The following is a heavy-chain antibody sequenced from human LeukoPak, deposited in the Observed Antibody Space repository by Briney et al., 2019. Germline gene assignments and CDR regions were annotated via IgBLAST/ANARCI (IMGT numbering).Heavy chain of an antibody. J-gene: IGHJ4*02. V-gene: IGHV3-21*01. CDR1: GFTLSNYS. D-gene: IGHD3-22*01. CDR2: INCNSSYI. CDR3: ARSFDSSGYYYSDYFDY. Sequence: GGALRLSCAGSGFTLSNYSLNWVREAPGKGVGGVSSINCNSSYIYYADSVKGRFTISRDNDKNSLYLQMNSLRAEDTAVYYCARSFDSSGYYYSDYFDYRRRGTIVTVSS.